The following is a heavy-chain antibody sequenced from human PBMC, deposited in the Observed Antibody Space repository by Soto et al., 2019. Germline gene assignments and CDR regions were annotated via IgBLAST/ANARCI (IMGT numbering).Heavy chain of an antibody. Sequence: ASVKVSCKASGYTFTGYYMHWVRQAPGQGLEWMGWINPNSGGTNYAQKFQGRVTMTRDTSISTAYMELSRLRSDDTAVYYCARESEDLTSNFDYWGQGTLVTVSS. CDR3: ARESEDLTSNFDY. CDR2: INPNSGGT. V-gene: IGHV1-2*02. J-gene: IGHJ4*02. CDR1: GYTFTGYY.